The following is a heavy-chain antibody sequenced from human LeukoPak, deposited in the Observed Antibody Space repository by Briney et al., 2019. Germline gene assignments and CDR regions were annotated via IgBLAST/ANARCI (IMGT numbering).Heavy chain of an antibody. CDR3: ATGEWSSSPFDY. Sequence: WGSLRLSCAASGFTFSSYWMSRVRQAPGKGLEWVANIKQDGSEKYYVDSVKGRFTISRDNAKNSLYLQMNSLRAEDTAVYYCATGEWSSSPFDYWGQGTLVTVSS. CDR1: GFTFSSYW. V-gene: IGHV3-7*01. D-gene: IGHD6-6*01. CDR2: IKQDGSEK. J-gene: IGHJ4*02.